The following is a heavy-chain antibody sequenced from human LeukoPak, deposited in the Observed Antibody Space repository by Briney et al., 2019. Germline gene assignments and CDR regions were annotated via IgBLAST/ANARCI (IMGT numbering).Heavy chain of an antibody. Sequence: GGSLRLSCAASGFTFSDYYMSWIRQAPGRGLEWVSYISSSGSTIYYADSVKGRFAISRDNAKNSLYLQMNSLRAEDTAVYYCASGVAAAGTESYWGQGTLVTVSS. J-gene: IGHJ4*02. D-gene: IGHD6-13*01. CDR1: GFTFSDYY. V-gene: IGHV3-11*01. CDR2: ISSSGSTI. CDR3: ASGVAAAGTESY.